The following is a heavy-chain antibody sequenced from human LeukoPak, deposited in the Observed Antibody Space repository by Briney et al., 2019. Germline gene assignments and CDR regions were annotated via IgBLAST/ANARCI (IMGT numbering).Heavy chain of an antibody. CDR1: GGSISSSSYY. J-gene: IGHJ5*01. V-gene: IGHV4-39*01. Sequence: SETLSLTCTVSGGSISSSSYYWGWIRQPPGKGLEWNGSHCYSRSTYYNPYVQSRVSISVDTSKNQVSLKLSSVTAPDTAVYHCARLGYCSSTGCYSFGWFDSWGQGTLVTVSS. CDR3: ARLGYCSSTGCYSFGWFDS. CDR2: HCYSRST. D-gene: IGHD2-2*02.